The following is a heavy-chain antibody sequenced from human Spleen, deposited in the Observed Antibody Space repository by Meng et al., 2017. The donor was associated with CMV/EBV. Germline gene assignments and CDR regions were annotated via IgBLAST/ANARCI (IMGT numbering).Heavy chain of an antibody. CDR1: GYTFGGHF. J-gene: IGHJ4*02. D-gene: IGHD7-27*01. CDR2: IHPNTGAT. V-gene: IGHV1-2*02. Sequence: ASVKVSCKASGYTFGGHFMHWVRQAPGQGLEWMGWIHPNTGATNHAQSFQGRLTMTGDTSIRTVYMELSSLRSDDTAIYYCARDDNWGPDYWCQGTMVTVSS. CDR3: ARDDNWGPDY.